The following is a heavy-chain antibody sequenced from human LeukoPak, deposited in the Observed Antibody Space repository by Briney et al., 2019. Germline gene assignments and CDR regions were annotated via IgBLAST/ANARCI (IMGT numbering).Heavy chain of an antibody. CDR1: GFTFSSYA. D-gene: IGHD3-3*01. CDR3: AKDLVPYDFWSGFDY. V-gene: IGHV3-23*01. CDR2: ISGSGGST. J-gene: IGHJ4*02. Sequence: GGSLRLSSAASGFTFSSYAMSWVRQPPGKGLEWVSAISGSGGSTYYADSVKGRFTISRDNSKNTLYLQMNSLRAEDTAVYYCAKDLVPYDFWSGFDYWGQGTLVTVSS.